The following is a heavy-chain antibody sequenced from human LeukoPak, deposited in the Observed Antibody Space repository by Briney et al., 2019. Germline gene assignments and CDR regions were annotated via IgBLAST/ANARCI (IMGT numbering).Heavy chain of an antibody. CDR1: GYTLTELS. J-gene: IGHJ6*02. CDR3: ARDGRDFECGGPRVYCDGMDV. Sequence: ASVKVSCKVSGYTLTELSMHWVRQAPGKGLEWMGGFDPEDGETIYAQKFQGRVTMTEDTSTDTAYMELSSLRSEDTAVYYCARDGRDFECGGPRVYCDGMDVWGQGTTVTVSS. V-gene: IGHV1-24*01. D-gene: IGHD6-13*01. CDR2: FDPEDGET.